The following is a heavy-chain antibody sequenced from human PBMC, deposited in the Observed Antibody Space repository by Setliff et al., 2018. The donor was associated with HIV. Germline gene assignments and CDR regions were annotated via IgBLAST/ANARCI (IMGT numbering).Heavy chain of an antibody. J-gene: IGHJ4*02. D-gene: IGHD2-2*01. CDR1: GFAFSSHA. Sequence: PGGSLRLSCAASGFAFSSHAMTWVRQAPGQGLEWVSIISGSGISTYYADSVRGRFTISRDNAKKSLYLQMNSLRAEDTAVYYCARGEPTILVVPAAFFDYWGQGTLVTVSS. V-gene: IGHV3-48*03. CDR3: ARGEPTILVVPAAFFDY. CDR2: ISGSGIST.